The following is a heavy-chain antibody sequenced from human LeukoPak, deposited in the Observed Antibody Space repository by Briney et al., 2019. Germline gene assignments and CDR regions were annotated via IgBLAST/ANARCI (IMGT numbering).Heavy chain of an antibody. Sequence: GGSLRLSCSASGFTFSSYAMSWVRQAPGKGLEWVSAISGSGGSTYYADSVKGRFTISRDNSKNTLYLQMNSLRAEDTAVYYCAKNQKSNYDFWSGGVAFDIWGQGTMVTVSS. CDR2: ISGSGGST. J-gene: IGHJ3*02. CDR3: AKNQKSNYDFWSGGVAFDI. CDR1: GFTFSSYA. V-gene: IGHV3-23*01. D-gene: IGHD3-3*01.